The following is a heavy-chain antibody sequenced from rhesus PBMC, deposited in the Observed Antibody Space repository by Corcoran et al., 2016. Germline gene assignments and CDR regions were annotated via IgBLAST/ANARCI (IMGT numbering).Heavy chain of an antibody. Sequence: QVHLVQSGAEVKKPGTSVKLSCKASGYTFPTYYINWVRQAPGQAVEWVGWINPKNGKTGYAQTLQGRITMTRDTSTSTAYMELNSRRSEDTAVYYCAREGSYYSGSFYYWGQGVLVTVSS. J-gene: IGHJ4*01. D-gene: IGHD3-16*01. V-gene: IGHV1-200*01. CDR3: AREGSYYSGSFYY. CDR1: GYTFPTYY. CDR2: INPKNGKT.